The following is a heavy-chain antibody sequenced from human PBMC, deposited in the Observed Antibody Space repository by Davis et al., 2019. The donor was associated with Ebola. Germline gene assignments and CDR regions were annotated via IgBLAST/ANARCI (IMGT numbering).Heavy chain of an antibody. V-gene: IGHV3-73*01. J-gene: IGHJ4*02. D-gene: IGHD6-13*01. CDR2: IRSKANSYAT. Sequence: PGGSLRLSCVASGFTFSGSAMHWVRQASGKGLEWVGRIRSKANSYATAYAASVKGRFTISRDDSKNTAFLQMNSLKTEDTAVYYCTRQGIAAADFDYWGQGTLVTVSS. CDR3: TRQGIAAADFDY. CDR1: GFTFSGSA.